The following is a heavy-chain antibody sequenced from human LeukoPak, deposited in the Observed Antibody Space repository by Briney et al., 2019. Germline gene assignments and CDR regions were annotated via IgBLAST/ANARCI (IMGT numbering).Heavy chain of an antibody. CDR2: INHSGST. CDR1: GGSFSGYY. V-gene: IGHV4-34*01. CDR3: AGGSLVRWGFFDP. J-gene: IGHJ5*02. Sequence: SETLSLTCAVYGGSFSGYYWSWIRQPPGKGLEWIGEINHSGSTNYNPSLKSRVTISVDTSKNQFSLKLSSVTAADTAVYYCAGGSLVRWGFFDPWGQGTLVTVSS. D-gene: IGHD3-16*01.